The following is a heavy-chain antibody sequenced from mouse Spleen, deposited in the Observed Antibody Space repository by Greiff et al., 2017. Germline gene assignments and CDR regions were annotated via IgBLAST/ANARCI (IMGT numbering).Heavy chain of an antibody. D-gene: IGHD1-1*01. CDR1: GYTFTSYW. Sequence: QVQLQQSGAELAKPGASVKLSCKASGYTFTSYWMHWVKQRPGQGLEWIGYINPSSGYTKYHQKFKDKATLTADKSSSTAYMQLSSLTYEDSAVYYCASITTQGLAWVAYWGQGTLVTVSA. J-gene: IGHJ3*01. CDR2: INPSSGYT. CDR3: ASITTQGLAWVAY. V-gene: IGHV1-7*01.